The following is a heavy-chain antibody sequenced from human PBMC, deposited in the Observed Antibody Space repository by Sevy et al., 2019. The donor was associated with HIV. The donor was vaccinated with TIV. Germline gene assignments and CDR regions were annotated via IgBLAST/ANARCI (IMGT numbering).Heavy chain of an antibody. J-gene: IGHJ4*02. CDR3: AKDMGIKTEEWLAEFDY. Sequence: GGSLRLSCAASGFTFDDYTMHWVRQAPGKGLEWVSLISWDGGSTYYADSVKGRFTISRDNSKNSLYLQMNSLRTEDTALYYCAKDMGIKTEEWLAEFDYWGQGTLVTVSS. D-gene: IGHD6-19*01. CDR1: GFTFDDYT. CDR2: ISWDGGST. V-gene: IGHV3-43*01.